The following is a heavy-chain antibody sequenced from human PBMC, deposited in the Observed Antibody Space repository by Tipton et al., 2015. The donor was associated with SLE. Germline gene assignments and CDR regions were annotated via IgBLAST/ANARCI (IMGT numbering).Heavy chain of an antibody. CDR3: ASPSYYGSGSYRPYWYFDL. CDR1: GFTFSTYN. CDR2: IKQDGSEK. D-gene: IGHD3-10*01. V-gene: IGHV3-7*01. J-gene: IGHJ2*01. Sequence: SGFTFSTYNMNWVRQAPGKGLEWVANIKQDGSEKYYVDSVKGRFTISRDNAKNSLYLQMNSLRAEDTAVYYCASPSYYGSGSYRPYWYFDLWGRGTLVTVSS.